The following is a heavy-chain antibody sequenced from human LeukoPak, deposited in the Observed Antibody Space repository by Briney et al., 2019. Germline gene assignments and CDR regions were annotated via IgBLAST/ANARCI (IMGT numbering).Heavy chain of an antibody. J-gene: IGHJ4*02. CDR1: GFTFSSYS. D-gene: IGHD1-26*01. V-gene: IGHV3-21*01. Sequence: GGSLRLSCAASGFTFSSYSMNWVRQAPGKGLEWVSSISSSSSYTYYADSVKGRFTISRDNAKNSLYLQMNSLRAEDTAVYYCARSSGSYPWDYFDYWGQGTLVTDSS. CDR3: ARSSGSYPWDYFDY. CDR2: ISSSSSYT.